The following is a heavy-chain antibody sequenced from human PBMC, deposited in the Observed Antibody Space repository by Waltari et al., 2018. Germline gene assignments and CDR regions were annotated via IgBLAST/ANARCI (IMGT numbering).Heavy chain of an antibody. J-gene: IGHJ4*02. V-gene: IGHV4-30-2*01. Sequence: QLHLQESGSGLVKPSQTLSLTCAVSGGSVNSGAYWNWSRPHPGKGLDWIGYIYYIESTYYNPSLKSRVTISVDRSKNQFSLKLTSVTAADTAVYYCARGVPKNDFWSGYLSPLFDYWGQGTLVSVSS. CDR1: GGSVNSGAY. CDR3: ARGVPKNDFWSGYLSPLFDY. D-gene: IGHD3-3*01. CDR2: IYYIEST.